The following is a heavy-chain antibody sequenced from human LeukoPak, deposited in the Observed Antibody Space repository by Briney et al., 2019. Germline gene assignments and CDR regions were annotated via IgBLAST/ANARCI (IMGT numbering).Heavy chain of an antibody. Sequence: ASVKVSCKASGYTFTSYYMHWVRQAPGQGLEWMGIINPSGGSTSYAQKFQGRVTMTRDTSTSTVYMELSSLRSEDTAVYYRARDIPLVVPAARFDYWGQGTLVTVSS. J-gene: IGHJ4*02. D-gene: IGHD2-2*01. CDR2: INPSGGST. CDR3: ARDIPLVVPAARFDY. CDR1: GYTFTSYY. V-gene: IGHV1-46*03.